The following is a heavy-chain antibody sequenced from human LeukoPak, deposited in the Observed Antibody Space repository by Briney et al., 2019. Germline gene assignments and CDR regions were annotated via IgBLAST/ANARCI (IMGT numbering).Heavy chain of an antibody. CDR3: ARDATYDSSGYRAYDI. D-gene: IGHD3-22*01. Sequence: GASVKVSCKASGYTFTTYGISWMRQAPGQGLEWMGCICAYNGNTNYAQKLQGRVTMTTDTSTSTAYMELRSLRSDDTAVYYCARDATYDSSGYRAYDIWGQGTMVTVSS. J-gene: IGHJ3*02. V-gene: IGHV1-18*01. CDR2: ICAYNGNT. CDR1: GYTFTTYG.